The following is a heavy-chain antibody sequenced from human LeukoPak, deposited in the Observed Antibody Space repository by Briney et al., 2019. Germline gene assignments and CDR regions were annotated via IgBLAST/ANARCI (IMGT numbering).Heavy chain of an antibody. CDR1: GFTFSSYN. J-gene: IGHJ3*02. CDR2: VGTAGDT. CDR3: ARGGGSRVFYEVFDI. Sequence: GGSLRLSCTASGFTFSSYNMHWVRQPTGKGLEWVSAVGTAGDTYYPGSVKGRFTISRENAKNSLYLQMNSLRAGDTTVYYCARGGGSRVFYEVFDIWARGKGSRS. D-gene: IGHD2-15*01. V-gene: IGHV3-13*01.